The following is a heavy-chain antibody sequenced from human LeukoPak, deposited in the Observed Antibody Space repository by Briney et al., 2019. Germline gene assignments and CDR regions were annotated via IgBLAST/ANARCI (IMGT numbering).Heavy chain of an antibody. D-gene: IGHD3-10*01. CDR1: GYSFTTYW. V-gene: IGHV5-51*01. Sequence: GESLKISCNTSGYSFTTYWIGWVRQMPGRGLEWMGIIYPGDSDTRYSPSFQGQVTISADKSISTAYLQWSSLKASDTAMYYCASINLRGVIPYYFDYWGQGTLVTVSS. CDR3: ASINLRGVIPYYFDY. CDR2: IYPGDSDT. J-gene: IGHJ4*02.